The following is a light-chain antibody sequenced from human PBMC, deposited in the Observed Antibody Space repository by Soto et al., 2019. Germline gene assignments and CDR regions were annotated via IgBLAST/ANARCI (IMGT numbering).Light chain of an antibody. CDR3: HQDSASPLS. V-gene: IGKV3-20*01. CDR2: GAS. CDR1: QSVGRNF. Sequence: EIVLTQSPGTLSLSPGESTTLSCRASQSVGRNFLAWYQQKPGRAPILLIHGASYRATGVPDRFSGSGSETNFTLTISTLEPAHFALYYCHQDSASPLSVGGATNVEIK. J-gene: IGKJ4*01.